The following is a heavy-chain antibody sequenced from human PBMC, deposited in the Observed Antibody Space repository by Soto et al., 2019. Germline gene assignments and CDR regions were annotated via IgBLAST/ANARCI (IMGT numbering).Heavy chain of an antibody. J-gene: IGHJ4*02. V-gene: IGHV5-51*01. Sequence: GESLKISCNASGYSFTGYWIGWGRQMPGKGLEWMGIIYPSDSDTRYSPSFQGQVTISVDKSISTAYLQWSSLKASDTAMYYCARQNVSGPGFFDYWGQGTLVTVSS. CDR1: GYSFTGYW. D-gene: IGHD1-1*01. CDR2: IYPSDSDT. CDR3: ARQNVSGPGFFDY.